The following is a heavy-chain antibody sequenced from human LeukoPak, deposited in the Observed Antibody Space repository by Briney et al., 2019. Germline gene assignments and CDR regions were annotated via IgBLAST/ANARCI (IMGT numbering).Heavy chain of an antibody. D-gene: IGHD6-13*01. J-gene: IGHJ4*02. CDR2: ISGSGGST. CDR1: GFTFINYA. V-gene: IGHV3-23*01. CDR3: AKTVKQQLVWDY. Sequence: PGGSLRLSCAASGFTFINYALSWVRQAPGKGLEWVSAISGSGGSTYYADSVKGRFTISRDNSKNTLYLQMNSLRAEDTAVYYCAKTVKQQLVWDYWGQGTLVTVSS.